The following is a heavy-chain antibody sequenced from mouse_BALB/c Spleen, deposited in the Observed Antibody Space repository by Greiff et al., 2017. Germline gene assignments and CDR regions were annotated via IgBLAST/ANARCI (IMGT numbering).Heavy chain of an antibody. Sequence: EVKLVESGAELVKPGASVKLSCTASGFNIKDPYMHWVKQRPEQGLEWIGRIDPANGNTKYDPKFQGKATITADTSSNTAYLQLSSLTSEDTAVYYCARSMDYWGQGTSVTVSS. CDR1: GFNIKDPY. J-gene: IGHJ4*01. CDR3: ARSMDY. V-gene: IGHV14-3*02. CDR2: IDPANGNT.